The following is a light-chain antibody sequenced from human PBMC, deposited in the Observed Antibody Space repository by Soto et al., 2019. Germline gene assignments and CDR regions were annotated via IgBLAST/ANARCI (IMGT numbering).Light chain of an antibody. V-gene: IGKV1-27*01. CDR3: QSYLSAPFT. CDR1: QGIANY. CDR2: GAS. J-gene: IGKJ3*01. Sequence: DIQMTQSPSSLSASVGDKVTITCRATQGIANYLAWYQQKPGKAPKLLIYGASTLQSGVPSRFSGIGSGTDFTLTISSLQAEDGATYCCQSYLSAPFTFGPGTSVDIK.